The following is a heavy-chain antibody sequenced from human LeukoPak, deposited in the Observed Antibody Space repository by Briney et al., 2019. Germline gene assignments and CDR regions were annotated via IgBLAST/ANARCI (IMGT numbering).Heavy chain of an antibody. Sequence: SETLSLTCTVSGGSISSSSYYWGWIRQPPGKGLEWIGSIYYSGSTYYNPSLKSRVTISVDTSKNQFSLQLNSVTPEDTAVYYCARAVAAAGTYYFDYWGQGTLVTVSS. CDR3: ARAVAAAGTYYFDY. J-gene: IGHJ4*02. CDR2: IYYSGST. D-gene: IGHD6-13*01. CDR1: GGSISSSSYY. V-gene: IGHV4-39*01.